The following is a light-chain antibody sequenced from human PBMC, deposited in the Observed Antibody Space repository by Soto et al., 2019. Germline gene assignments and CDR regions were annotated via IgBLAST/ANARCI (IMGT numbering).Light chain of an antibody. J-gene: IGKJ1*01. CDR1: QSVSSN. CDR2: GAS. CDR3: QQYNNWPRT. Sequence: EIVMTQSPATLSVSPGERATLSCRASQSVSSNLAWYQQKPGQAPSLLIYGASTRATGIPARFSGSGSGTDFTLIISSLQSEDFAVYYCQQYNNWPRTSGQGTKV. V-gene: IGKV3-15*01.